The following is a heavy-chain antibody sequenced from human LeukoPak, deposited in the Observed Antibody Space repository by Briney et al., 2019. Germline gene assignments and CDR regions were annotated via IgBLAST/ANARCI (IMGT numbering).Heavy chain of an antibody. D-gene: IGHD3-10*01. CDR1: GFTFSSYP. V-gene: IGHV3-23*01. CDR2: ISGSGGTT. Sequence: PGGSLRLSCAASGFTFSSYPMTWVRQAPGKGLEWISAISGSGGTTYYADSVKGRFTISRDNSKNTLFLQMNSLRAEDTAVYYCSKDGCGSGYFPDYWGQGTLVTVSS. J-gene: IGHJ4*02. CDR3: SKDGCGSGYFPDY.